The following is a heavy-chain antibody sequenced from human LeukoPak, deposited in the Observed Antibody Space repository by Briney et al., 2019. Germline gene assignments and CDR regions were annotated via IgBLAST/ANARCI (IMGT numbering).Heavy chain of an antibody. CDR2: IIPIFGTA. V-gene: IGHV1-69*13. Sequence: ASVKVSCKASGGTFSSYAISWVRQAPGQGLEWMGGIIPIFGTANYAQKFQGRVTITADESTSTAYMELSSLRSEDTAVYYCARDGYCSSTSCYTGVYYYYGVDVWGQGTTVTVSS. CDR3: ARDGYCSSTSCYTGVYYYYGVDV. J-gene: IGHJ6*02. CDR1: GGTFSSYA. D-gene: IGHD2-2*02.